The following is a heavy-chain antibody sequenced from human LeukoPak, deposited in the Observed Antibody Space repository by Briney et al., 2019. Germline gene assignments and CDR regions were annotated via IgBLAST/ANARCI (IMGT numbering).Heavy chain of an antibody. CDR2: INSDGSIT. J-gene: IGHJ3*02. Sequence: GGSLRLSCAASGFTFSSHWMHWVRQAPGKGLVWVSRINSDGSITSYADSVKGRFTISRDNAKDTLYLQMNSLRAEDTAVYFCARGGSRHAFDIWGQGTMLTVSS. CDR3: ARGGSRHAFDI. V-gene: IGHV3-74*01. D-gene: IGHD3-16*01. CDR1: GFTFSSHW.